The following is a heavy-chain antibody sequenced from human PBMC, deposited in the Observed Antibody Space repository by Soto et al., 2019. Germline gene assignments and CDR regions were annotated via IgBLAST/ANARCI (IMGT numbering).Heavy chain of an antibody. CDR1: GFTFSSYG. D-gene: IGHD4-17*01. V-gene: IGHV3-33*01. J-gene: IGHJ6*02. CDR3: ARSDYGDYYYYYGMDV. CDR2: IWYDGSNK. Sequence: GGSLRLSCAASGFTFSSYGMHWVRQAPGKGLEWVAVIWYDGSNKYYADSVKGRFTISRDNSKNTLYLQMNSLRAEDTAVYYYARSDYGDYYYYYGMDVWGQGTTVTVSS.